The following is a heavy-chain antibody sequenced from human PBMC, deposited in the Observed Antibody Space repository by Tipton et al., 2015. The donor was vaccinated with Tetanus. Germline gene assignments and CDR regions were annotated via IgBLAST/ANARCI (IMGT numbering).Heavy chain of an antibody. V-gene: IGHV3-48*02. J-gene: IGHJ4*02. CDR3: ARSAHFASWYD. D-gene: IGHD6-13*01. Sequence: SLRLSCAASGFTFSGYAMSWVRQAPGKGLEWIAYISSGSSIIFYADAVRGRFFISRDNTKNSLSLQMNSLKDDDTAVYYCARSAHFASWYDWGPGTRVTVSS. CDR1: GFTFSGYA. CDR2: ISSGSSII.